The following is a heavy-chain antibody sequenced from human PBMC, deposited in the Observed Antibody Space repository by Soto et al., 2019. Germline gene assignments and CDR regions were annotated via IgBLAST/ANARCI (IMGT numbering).Heavy chain of an antibody. D-gene: IGHD3-3*01. J-gene: IGHJ6*02. V-gene: IGHV3-48*02. CDR2: VSMDSDTI. CDR1: GFDFSTYS. CDR3: ARLYYDYV. Sequence: PWGSLRLSCKASGFDFSTYSMNWVRQAPGKGLEWIAYVSMDSDTIHYADSVKGRFTISRDDPENSLYLQMNSLRDEDTATYYCARLYYDYVWGQGTTVTVSS.